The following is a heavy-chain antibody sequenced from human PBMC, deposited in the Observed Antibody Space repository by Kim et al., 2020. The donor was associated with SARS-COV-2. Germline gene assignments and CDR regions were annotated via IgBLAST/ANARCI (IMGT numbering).Heavy chain of an antibody. Sequence: GGSLRLSCAASGFTFSSYGMHWVRQAPGKGLEWVAVISYDGSNKYYADSVKGRFTISRDNSKNTLYLQMNSLRAEDTAVYYCAKDWGYCSGGSCYSAWGQGTLVTVSS. D-gene: IGHD2-15*01. CDR2: ISYDGSNK. J-gene: IGHJ5*02. CDR1: GFTFSSYG. CDR3: AKDWGYCSGGSCYSA. V-gene: IGHV3-30*18.